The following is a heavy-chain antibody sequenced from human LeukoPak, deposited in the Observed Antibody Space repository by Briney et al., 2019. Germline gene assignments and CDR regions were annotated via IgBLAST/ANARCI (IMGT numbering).Heavy chain of an antibody. D-gene: IGHD2-2*01. J-gene: IGHJ5*02. V-gene: IGHV1-2*02. Sequence: GASVKVSCKASGYTFTGYYMHWVRQAPGQGLEWMGWINPNSGGTNYAQKFQERVTITRDMSTSTAYMELSSLRSEDTAVYYCARGAPTAVVVPAAMNWFDPWGQGTLVTVSS. CDR2: INPNSGGT. CDR1: GYTFTGYY. CDR3: ARGAPTAVVVPAAMNWFDP.